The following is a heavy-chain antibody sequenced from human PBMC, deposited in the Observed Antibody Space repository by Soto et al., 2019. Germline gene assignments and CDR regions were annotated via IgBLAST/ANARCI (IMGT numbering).Heavy chain of an antibody. CDR1: GGSISSSSYY. J-gene: IGHJ5*02. CDR2: IYHSGST. V-gene: IGHV4-39*01. CDR3: GRHEGTATMVRGISP. Sequence: QLQLQESGPGLVKPSETLSLTCTVSGGSISSSSYYWGWIRQPPGKGLEWIGSIYHSGSTYYNPSLKSRVTISVDTSKNQVSLNLGSVTAADTAVYCCGRHEGTATMVRGISPWSQGTLVTVSS. D-gene: IGHD3-10*01.